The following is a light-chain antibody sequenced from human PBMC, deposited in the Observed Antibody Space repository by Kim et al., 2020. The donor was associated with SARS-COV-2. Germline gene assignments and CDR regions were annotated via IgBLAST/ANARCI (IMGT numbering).Light chain of an antibody. CDR2: GAS. CDR3: QHYGGSPRS. CDR1: QAVDDTF. Sequence: SPGEIATLSCRASQAVDDTFIAWYQQIRGQAPRLLIYGASARAAGVADRFSGSGSGTDFTLTINGLEPDDFAMYYCQHYGGSPRSFGQGTKVDIK. J-gene: IGKJ1*01. V-gene: IGKV3-20*01.